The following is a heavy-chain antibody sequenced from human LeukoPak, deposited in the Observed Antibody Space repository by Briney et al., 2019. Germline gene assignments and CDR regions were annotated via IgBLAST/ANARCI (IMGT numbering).Heavy chain of an antibody. V-gene: IGHV4-39*07. CDR2: IYYSGST. J-gene: IGHJ5*02. D-gene: IGHD2-15*01. CDR3: ARDPTLGYCSGGSCYTHNWFDP. Sequence: SETLSLTCSVTSGSISNSNYYWGWIRQPPGKGLEWIGSIYYSGSTYYNPSLKSRVTISVDTSKNQFSLKLSSVTAADTAVYYCARDPTLGYCSGGSCYTHNWFDPWGQGTLVTVSS. CDR1: SGSISNSNYY.